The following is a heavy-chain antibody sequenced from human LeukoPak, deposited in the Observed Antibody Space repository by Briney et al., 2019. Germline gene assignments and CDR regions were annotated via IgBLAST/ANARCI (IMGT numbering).Heavy chain of an antibody. J-gene: IGHJ5*02. Sequence: TSSETLSLTCTVSGASMDGYFWSWIRQPPGKGLEWIGFIYSGGDTSYSPSLRSRLTIAVDTSKSQFSLKLYSVTAADTAVYYCARAGGSGWYGKLDPWAREPWSPSPQ. CDR2: IYSGGDT. CDR1: GASMDGYF. V-gene: IGHV4-4*09. CDR3: ARAGGSGWYGKLDP. D-gene: IGHD6-19*01.